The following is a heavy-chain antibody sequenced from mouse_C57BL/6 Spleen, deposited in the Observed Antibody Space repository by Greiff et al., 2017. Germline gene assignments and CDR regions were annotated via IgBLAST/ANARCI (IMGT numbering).Heavy chain of an antibody. CDR2: IWGGGST. D-gene: IGHD1-1*01. V-gene: IGHV2-9*01. CDR1: GFSLTSYG. Sequence: VKLMESGPGLVAPSQSLSITCTVSGFSLTSYGVDWVRQPPGKGLEWLGVIWGGGSTHYNSALMSRLSISKDNSKSQVFLKMNSLQTDDTAMYYCAKRGDHYYGSSPSYAMDYWGQGTSVTVSS. CDR3: AKRGDHYYGSSPSYAMDY. J-gene: IGHJ4*01.